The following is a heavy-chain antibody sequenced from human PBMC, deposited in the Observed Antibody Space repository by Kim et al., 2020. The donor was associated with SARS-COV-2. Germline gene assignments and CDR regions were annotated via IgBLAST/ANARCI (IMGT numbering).Heavy chain of an antibody. D-gene: IGHD6-13*01. CDR3: ARGAAVGAFDI. V-gene: IGHV4-4*01. Sequence: THYTPSLKSRVTISVDKSKNQFSLKLSSVTAADTAVYCCARGAAVGAFDIWGQGTMVTVSS. J-gene: IGHJ3*02. CDR2: T.